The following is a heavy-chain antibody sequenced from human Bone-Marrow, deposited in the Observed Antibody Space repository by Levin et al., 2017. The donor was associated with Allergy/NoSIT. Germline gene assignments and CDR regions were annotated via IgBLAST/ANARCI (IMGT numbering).Heavy chain of an antibody. CDR1: GDSISRGGDY. Sequence: SQTLSLTCTVSGDSISRGGDYWTWIRQRPGKGLEWIGYIYYTGTTSYNPSLKSRLTISVDTSKNHFSLNLSSVTAADTAVYYCARGGAVAGTFDFWGQGTLVTVSS. J-gene: IGHJ4*02. CDR2: IYYTGTT. CDR3: ARGGAVAGTFDF. D-gene: IGHD6-19*01. V-gene: IGHV4-31*03.